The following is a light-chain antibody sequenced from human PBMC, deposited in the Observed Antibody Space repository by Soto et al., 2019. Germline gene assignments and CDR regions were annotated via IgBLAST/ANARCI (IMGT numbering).Light chain of an antibody. J-gene: IGKJ1*01. CDR1: QSVSSSY. CDR2: DAS. Sequence: EIVLTQSPGTQSLSPGERATLSCRASQSVSSSYLAWYQQKPGQAPRLLIYDASSRATGIPDRFSGSGSGTDFSLTISRLEPEVFAVYYCQEYGSSPTFGQGTKVEIK. CDR3: QEYGSSPT. V-gene: IGKV3-20*01.